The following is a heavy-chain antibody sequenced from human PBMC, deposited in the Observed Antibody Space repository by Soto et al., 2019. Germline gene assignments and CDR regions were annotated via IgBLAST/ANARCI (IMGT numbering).Heavy chain of an antibody. V-gene: IGHV3-30-3*01. CDR2: ISYDGSNK. D-gene: IGHD5-12*01. Sequence: LRLSCAASGFTFSSYAMHWVRQAPGKGLEWVAVISYDGSNKYYADSVKGRFTISRDNSKNTLYLQMNSLRAEDTAVYYCARERRPVATITRYFDYWGQGTLVTVSS. CDR1: GFTFSSYA. CDR3: ARERRPVATITRYFDY. J-gene: IGHJ4*02.